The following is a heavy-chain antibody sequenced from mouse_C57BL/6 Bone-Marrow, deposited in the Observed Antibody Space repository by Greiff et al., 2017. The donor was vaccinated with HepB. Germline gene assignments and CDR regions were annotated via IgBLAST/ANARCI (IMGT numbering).Heavy chain of an antibody. Sequence: VQLQQPGAELVKPGASVKLSCKASGYTFTSYWMHWVKQRPGQGLEWIGMIHPNSGSTNYNEKFKSKATLTVDKSSSTAYMQLSSLTSEDSAVYYGARGGWLLRYFDVWGTGTTVTVSS. J-gene: IGHJ1*03. CDR2: IHPNSGST. D-gene: IGHD2-3*01. CDR3: ARGGWLLRYFDV. CDR1: GYTFTSYW. V-gene: IGHV1-64*01.